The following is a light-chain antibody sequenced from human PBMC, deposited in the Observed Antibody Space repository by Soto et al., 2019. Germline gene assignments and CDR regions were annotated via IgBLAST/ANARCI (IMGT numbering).Light chain of an antibody. Sequence: QSVLTQPASVSGSPGQSITISCSGTSSDFNYYNSVSWYQHHPGKAPKLMIYNVSNRPSGVSSRFSGSKSGNTASLTISGLQAEDEADYYCTSYTSSSTYVFGTGTRSPS. V-gene: IGLV2-14*03. CDR2: NVS. J-gene: IGLJ1*01. CDR3: TSYTSSSTYV. CDR1: SSDFNYYNS.